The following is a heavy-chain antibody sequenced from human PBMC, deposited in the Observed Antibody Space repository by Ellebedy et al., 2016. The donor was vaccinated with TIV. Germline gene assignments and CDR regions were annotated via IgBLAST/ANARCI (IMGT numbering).Heavy chain of an antibody. CDR2: ISGGGDGT. CDR3: AKPKYTWNVNDY. CDR1: GFTFTTYA. J-gene: IGHJ4*02. D-gene: IGHD1-1*01. Sequence: GESLKISXAASGFTFTTYAMSWVRQAPGKGLEWVSAISGGGDGTHYADSVKGRFTISRDNSKNTLYLQMNSLRAEDAAVYYCAKPKYTWNVNDYWGQGTLVTVSS. V-gene: IGHV3-23*01.